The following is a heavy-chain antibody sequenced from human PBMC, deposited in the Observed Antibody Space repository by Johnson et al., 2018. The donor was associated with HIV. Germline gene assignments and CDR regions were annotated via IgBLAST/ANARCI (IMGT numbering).Heavy chain of an antibody. CDR3: ARDLRFDRLVQGRVIISGVFDM. V-gene: IGHV3-11*04. D-gene: IGHD3-10*01. CDR1: GFTFSDYY. Sequence: QVQLVESGGGLVRPGGSLRLSCAASGFTFSDYYMTWIRQAPGKGLEWLSYISSSGVTTYYAESLKGRFTISRDNAKNTLYLQMNSLRADDTAVYSCARDLRFDRLVQGRVIISGVFDMWGQGTVVHVSS. CDR2: ISSSGVTT. J-gene: IGHJ3*02.